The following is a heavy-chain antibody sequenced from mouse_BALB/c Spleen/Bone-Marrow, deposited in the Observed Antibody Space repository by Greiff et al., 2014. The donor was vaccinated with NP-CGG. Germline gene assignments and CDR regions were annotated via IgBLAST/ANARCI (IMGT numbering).Heavy chain of an antibody. V-gene: IGHV7-3*02. Sequence: EVQVVESGGGLVQPGGSLRLSCATSGFTLTDYYMNWVRQPPGKALEWLGFIRNKANGYTTEYSASVKGRFTISRDNSQSILYLQMNTLRAEDSATYYCARDSRSTVSHFDYWGQGTTLTVSS. CDR2: IRNKANGYTT. D-gene: IGHD1-1*01. CDR3: ARDSRSTVSHFDY. J-gene: IGHJ2*01. CDR1: GFTLTDYY.